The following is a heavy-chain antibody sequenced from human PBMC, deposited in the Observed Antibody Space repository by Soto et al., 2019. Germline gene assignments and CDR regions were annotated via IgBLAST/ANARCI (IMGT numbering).Heavy chain of an antibody. V-gene: IGHV4-59*01. CDR3: ARGLLFDP. D-gene: IGHD2-21*01. J-gene: IGHJ5*02. CDR2: IYYSGST. CDR1: GGSISSYY. Sequence: SETLSLTCTVSGGSISSYYWSWIRQPPGKGLEWIGYIYYSGSTNYNPSLKSRVTISVDTSKNQFSLKLSSVTAADTAVYYCARGLLFDPWGQGTLVTVSS.